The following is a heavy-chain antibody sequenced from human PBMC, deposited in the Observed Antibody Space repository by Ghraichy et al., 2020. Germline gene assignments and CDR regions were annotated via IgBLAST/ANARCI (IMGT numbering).Heavy chain of an antibody. V-gene: IGHV4-4*07. CDR3: ARVVYYDILTGYYDNWFDP. J-gene: IGHJ5*02. Sequence: SETLSLTCTVSGGSISSYYWSWIRQPAGKGLEWIGRIYSSGSTNYNPSLKSRVTMSVDSSKNQFSLKLSSVTAADTAVYYCARVVYYDILTGYYDNWFDPWGQGTLVTVSS. CDR2: IYSSGST. D-gene: IGHD3-9*01. CDR1: GGSISSYY.